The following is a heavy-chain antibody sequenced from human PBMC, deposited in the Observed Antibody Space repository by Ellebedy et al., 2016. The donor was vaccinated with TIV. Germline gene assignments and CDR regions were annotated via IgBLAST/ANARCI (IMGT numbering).Heavy chain of an antibody. J-gene: IGHJ3*02. CDR3: AREGAGFGDAFDI. D-gene: IGHD3-10*01. CDR2: INPSGGST. Sequence: AASVKVSCKASGYTFTSYYMHWVRQAPGQGLEWMGIINPSGGSTSYAQKFQGRVTITADKSTSTAYMELNSLRAEDTAVYYCAREGAGFGDAFDIWGQGTMVTVSS. V-gene: IGHV1-46*01. CDR1: GYTFTSYY.